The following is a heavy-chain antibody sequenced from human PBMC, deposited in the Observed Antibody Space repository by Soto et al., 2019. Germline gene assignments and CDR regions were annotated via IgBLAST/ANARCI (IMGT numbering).Heavy chain of an antibody. CDR3: TKRPMCAGDCWYFDD. Sequence: EVRLLESGGGSEQPGGSLRLSCAASGFNFRTYAMYWVRQAPGKGLEWVSAIDDGNSAYYADSVKGRFIISRDNSRNTLYLQMDGLRVEYTAIYFCTKRPMCAGDCWYFDDWGQGILVTVSS. CDR2: IDDGNSA. D-gene: IGHD2-21*02. V-gene: IGHV3-23*05. J-gene: IGHJ4*02. CDR1: GFNFRTYA.